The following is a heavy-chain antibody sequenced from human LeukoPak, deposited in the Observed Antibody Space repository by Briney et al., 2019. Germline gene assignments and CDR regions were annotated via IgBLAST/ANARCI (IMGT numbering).Heavy chain of an antibody. Sequence: ASVKVSCKASGGTFSSYAISWVRQAPGQGLEWMGGIIPIFGTANYAQKFQGRVTITADESTSTAYMELSSLRSEDTAVYYCARVPARYCSGGSCYSAFDYWGQGTLVTVSS. J-gene: IGHJ4*02. D-gene: IGHD2-15*01. CDR3: ARVPARYCSGGSCYSAFDY. V-gene: IGHV1-69*01. CDR2: IIPIFGTA. CDR1: GGTFSSYA.